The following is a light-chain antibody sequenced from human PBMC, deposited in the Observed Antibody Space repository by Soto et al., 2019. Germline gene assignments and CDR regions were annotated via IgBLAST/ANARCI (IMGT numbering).Light chain of an antibody. CDR2: EVR. CDR3: SSYTSSNTLEV. Sequence: QSALTQPASVSGSPGQSITISCTGTSSDVGAYNYVSWYQQHPGKAPKLMIYEVRNRPSGVSNRFSGSKSGNTASLTISGLQAEDEADYYCSSYTSSNTLEVFGGGTKLTVL. V-gene: IGLV2-14*01. J-gene: IGLJ2*01. CDR1: SSDVGAYNY.